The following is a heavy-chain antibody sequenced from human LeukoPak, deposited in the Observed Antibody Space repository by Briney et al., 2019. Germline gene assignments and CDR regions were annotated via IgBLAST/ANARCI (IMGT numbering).Heavy chain of an antibody. CDR3: ARLYCSGGSCYEENWFDP. Sequence: SQTLSLTCTVSGGSISSGGYCWSWIRQHPGKGLEWIGYIYYSGSTYYNPSLKSRVTISVDTSKNQFSLKLSSVTAADTAVYYCARLYCSGGSCYEENWFDPWGQGTLVTVSS. J-gene: IGHJ5*02. CDR1: GGSISSGGYC. CDR2: IYYSGST. V-gene: IGHV4-31*03. D-gene: IGHD2-15*01.